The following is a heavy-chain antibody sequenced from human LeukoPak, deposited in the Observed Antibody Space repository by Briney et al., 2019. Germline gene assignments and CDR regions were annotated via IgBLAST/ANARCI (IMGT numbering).Heavy chain of an antibody. D-gene: IGHD3-22*01. CDR3: ARDLREYDSSGYYYAY. Sequence: VSVKVSCKASGYTFTSYGISWVRQAPGQGLEWMGWISAYNGNTNYAQKLQGRVTMTTDTSTSTAYMELRSLRSDDTAVYYCARDLREYDSSGYYYAYWGQGTLVTVSS. CDR1: GYTFTSYG. J-gene: IGHJ4*02. V-gene: IGHV1-18*01. CDR2: ISAYNGNT.